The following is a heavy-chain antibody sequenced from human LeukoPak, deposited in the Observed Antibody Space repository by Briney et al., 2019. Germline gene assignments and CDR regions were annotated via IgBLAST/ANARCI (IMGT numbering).Heavy chain of an antibody. V-gene: IGHV4-34*01. CDR3: ARISGYNFYYYYGMDV. D-gene: IGHD5-12*01. Sequence: PSETLSLTCAVYGGSFSGYYWSWIRQPPGKGLEWIGEINHSGSTNYNPSLKSRVTISVDTSKNQFSLKLSSVTAADTAVYYCARISGYNFYYYYGMDVWGQGTTVTVCS. J-gene: IGHJ6*02. CDR2: INHSGST. CDR1: GGSFSGYY.